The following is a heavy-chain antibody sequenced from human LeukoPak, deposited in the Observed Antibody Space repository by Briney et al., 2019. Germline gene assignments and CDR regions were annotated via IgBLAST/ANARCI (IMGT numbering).Heavy chain of an antibody. V-gene: IGHV3-23*01. Sequence: GGSLRLSCAASGFTFNTYAMTWVRQAPGKGLEWVSSINAYGGNTYYVDSVKGRFTISRDNSKNTLYLQMHSLRVEDTAVYYCAKDLKGLYDYVRGSYAIDIWGHGTMVTVSS. CDR2: INAYGGNT. D-gene: IGHD3-16*01. CDR1: GFTFNTYA. CDR3: AKDLKGLYDYVRGSYAIDI. J-gene: IGHJ3*02.